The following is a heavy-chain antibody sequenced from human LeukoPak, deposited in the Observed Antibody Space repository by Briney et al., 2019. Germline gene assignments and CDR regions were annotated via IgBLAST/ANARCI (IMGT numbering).Heavy chain of an antibody. J-gene: IGHJ3*02. CDR1: GLTFSSYW. CDR3: ARAVGYCTNGVCPRAFDI. CDR2: IKQDGSEK. V-gene: IGHV3-7*01. D-gene: IGHD2-8*01. Sequence: PGGSLRLSCAASGLTFSSYWMSWVRQAPGKGLEWVANIKQDGSEKYYVDSVKGRFTISRDNAKNSLYLQMNSLRAEDTAVYYCARAVGYCTNGVCPRAFDIWGQGTMVTVSS.